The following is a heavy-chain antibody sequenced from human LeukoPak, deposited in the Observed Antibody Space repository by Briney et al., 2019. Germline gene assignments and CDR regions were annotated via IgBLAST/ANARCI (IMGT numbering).Heavy chain of an antibody. CDR2: IYYSACT. J-gene: IGHJ4*02. V-gene: IGHV4-39*01. Sequence: SETQSLPCTVTSDSLSSSCSYWAWLRRPPGKGLEWFGGIYYSACTYCPQSLKSRVTISVDTSKNQFSLKLSAVTAADTAVYYCARRGQWLHHPLDFWGKGTLVTVSS. D-gene: IGHD6-19*01. CDR1: SDSLSSSCSY. CDR3: ARRGQWLHHPLDF.